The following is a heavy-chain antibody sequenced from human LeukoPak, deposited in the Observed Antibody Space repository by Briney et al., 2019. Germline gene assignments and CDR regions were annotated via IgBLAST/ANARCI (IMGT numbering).Heavy chain of an antibody. Sequence: ASVKVSCKASGYTFTGYYMHWVRQAPGQGLEWMGWINPNSGGTNYAQKFQGRVTTTRDTSISTAYTELSRLRSDDTAVYYCARDTGQWLVLGDFDYWGQGTLVTVSS. CDR1: GYTFTGYY. D-gene: IGHD6-19*01. V-gene: IGHV1-2*02. J-gene: IGHJ4*02. CDR2: INPNSGGT. CDR3: ARDTGQWLVLGDFDY.